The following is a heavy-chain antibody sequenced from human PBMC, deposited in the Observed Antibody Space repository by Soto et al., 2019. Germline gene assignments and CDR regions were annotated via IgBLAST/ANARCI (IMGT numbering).Heavy chain of an antibody. D-gene: IGHD2-2*01. V-gene: IGHV1-69*06. CDR3: AGRCDSTTCLGHFDY. CDR2: ILPIFATA. CDR1: GGTFNNYV. J-gene: IGHJ4*02. Sequence: ASVKVSCKASGGTFNNYVVNWVRQAPGQGLEWMGGILPIFATANYAQKFQGRVTITADKSTSTAYMELTSLRSEDTAVYYCAGRCDSTTCLGHFDYWGQGTVVTV.